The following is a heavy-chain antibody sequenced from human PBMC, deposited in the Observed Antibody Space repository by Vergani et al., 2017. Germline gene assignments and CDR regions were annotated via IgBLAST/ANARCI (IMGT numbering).Heavy chain of an antibody. V-gene: IGHV1-69*04. D-gene: IGHD5-18*01. CDR2: IIPILGIA. CDR1: GYTFTSYT. J-gene: IGHJ6*03. CDR3: ATAVPYIPGHYGYPSYYYYYMDV. Sequence: QVQLVQSGAEVKKPGASVKVSCKASGYTFTSYTISWVRQAPGQGLEWMGRIIPILGIANYAQKFQGRVTITADKSTSTAYMELSSLRSEDTAVYYCATAVPYIPGHYGYPSYYYYYMDVWGKGTTVTVSS.